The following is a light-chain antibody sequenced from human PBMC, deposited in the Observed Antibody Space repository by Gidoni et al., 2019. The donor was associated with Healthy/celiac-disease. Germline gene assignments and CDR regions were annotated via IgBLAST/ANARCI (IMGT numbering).Light chain of an antibody. CDR2: RKN. J-gene: IGLJ3*02. CDR1: SSNIVSNY. Sequence: QSVLTQPPSASGTPGQRVTISCSGSSSNIVSNYVYWYQQLPGTAPKLLIYRKNQRPSGVPDRFSGSKSGTSASLAISGLRSEDEADYYCAAWDDSLSGLWVFGGGTKLTVL. CDR3: AAWDDSLSGLWV. V-gene: IGLV1-47*01.